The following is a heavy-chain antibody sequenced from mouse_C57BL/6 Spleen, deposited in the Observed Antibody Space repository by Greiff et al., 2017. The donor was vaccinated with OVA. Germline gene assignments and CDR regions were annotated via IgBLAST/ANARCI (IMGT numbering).Heavy chain of an antibody. CDR1: GYSFTSYY. CDR3: ARSPNSWYFDY. Sequence: VQLQQSGPELVKPGASVKISCKASGYSFTSYYIHWVKQRPGQGLEWIGWIYPGSGNTKYNEKFKGKATLTADTSSSTAYMQLSSLTSEDSAVYYCARSPNSWYFDYWGQGTTLTVSS. J-gene: IGHJ2*01. CDR2: IYPGSGNT. V-gene: IGHV1-66*01.